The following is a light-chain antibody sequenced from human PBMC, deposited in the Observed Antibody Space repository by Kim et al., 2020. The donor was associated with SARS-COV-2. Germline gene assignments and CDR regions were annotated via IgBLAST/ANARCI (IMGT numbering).Light chain of an antibody. CDR1: QSVSSTY. J-gene: IGKJ2*01. V-gene: IGKV3-20*01. Sequence: EIVLTQSPGTLSLSPGERATLSCRASQSVSSTYLAWYQQKSGQAPRLLIYGTSSRATGIPDRFSGSGSAADFTLTISRLEPEDFAVYFCQQYGSSPTTFGQGTKLEIK. CDR3: QQYGSSPTT. CDR2: GTS.